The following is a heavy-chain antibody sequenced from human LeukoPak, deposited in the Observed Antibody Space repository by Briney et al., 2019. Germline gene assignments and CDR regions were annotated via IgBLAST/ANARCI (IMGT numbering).Heavy chain of an antibody. CDR2: ISSSGSTI. V-gene: IGHV3-11*04. Sequence: PGGSLRPSCAASGFTFSDYYMSWVRQAPEKGLEWVSYISSSGSTIYYADSVKGRFTISRDNAKNSLYLQMNSLRAEDTAVYYCARDYRTAGGQYNWFDPWGQGTLVIVSS. CDR3: ARDYRTAGGQYNWFDP. D-gene: IGHD6-13*01. J-gene: IGHJ5*02. CDR1: GFTFSDYY.